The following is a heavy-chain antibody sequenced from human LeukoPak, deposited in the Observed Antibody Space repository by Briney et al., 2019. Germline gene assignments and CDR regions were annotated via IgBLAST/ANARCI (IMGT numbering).Heavy chain of an antibody. Sequence: SSETLSLTCAVYGGSFSGYYWSWIRQPPGKGLEWIGEINHSGSTNYNPSLKSRVTISVDTSKNQFSLKLSSVTAADTAVYYCARGGGMTSIVVVPAASYGMDVWGQGTTVTVSS. CDR1: GGSFSGYY. D-gene: IGHD2-2*01. CDR3: ARGGGMTSIVVVPAASYGMDV. V-gene: IGHV4-34*01. CDR2: INHSGST. J-gene: IGHJ6*02.